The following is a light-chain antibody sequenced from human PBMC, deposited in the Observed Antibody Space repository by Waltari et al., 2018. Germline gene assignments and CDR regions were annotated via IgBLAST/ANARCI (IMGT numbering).Light chain of an antibody. CDR1: QSVTSN. CDR3: QQYENWPET. CDR2: GAS. V-gene: IGKV3-15*01. J-gene: IGKJ1*01. Sequence: EIVMTQSPATLSVSPGERATLSCRASQSVTSNLAWYQQKPGQAPRLLIYGASTRVTGIPARFSGSGSGTEFSLTISSLQSEDFAVYYCQQYENWPETFGQGTKVEIK.